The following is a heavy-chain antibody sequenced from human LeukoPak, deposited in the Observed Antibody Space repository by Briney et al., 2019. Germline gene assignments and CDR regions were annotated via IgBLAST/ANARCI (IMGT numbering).Heavy chain of an antibody. CDR2: IKEDGSED. Sequence: GGSLRLSCAASGFTFSRAWMSWVRQAPGKGLEWVANIKEDGSEDYYADSVKGRFAISKDNAKNSLYLQMNNLKAEDTAMYYCARDADGYEDWGQGTLVIVSS. J-gene: IGHJ4*02. D-gene: IGHD5-24*01. CDR1: GFTFSRAW. V-gene: IGHV3-7*01. CDR3: ARDADGYED.